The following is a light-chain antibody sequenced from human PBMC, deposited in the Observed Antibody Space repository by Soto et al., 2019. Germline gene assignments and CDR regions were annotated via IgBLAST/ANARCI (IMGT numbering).Light chain of an antibody. CDR2: EAL. V-gene: IGKV3-11*01. Sequence: QYPAPLSLSPGESGTHSCRASRSISTYLAWYQQKPGQAPRLLIYEALNRATGIPARFSGSGSGTDFTLTIISLEPEDLAVYDCQQRSNWPELTVGGGNKVDI. J-gene: IGKJ4*01. CDR1: RSISTY. CDR3: QQRSNWPELT.